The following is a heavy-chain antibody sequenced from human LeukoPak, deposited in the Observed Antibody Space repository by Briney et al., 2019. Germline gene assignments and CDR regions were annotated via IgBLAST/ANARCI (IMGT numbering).Heavy chain of an antibody. CDR2: ISAYSGNT. CDR1: GYTFTSYG. CDR3: ARDPVLRYFDWLSTNWFDP. J-gene: IGHJ5*02. V-gene: IGHV1-18*04. Sequence: ASVKVSCKASGYTFTSYGISWVRQAPGQGLEWMGWISAYSGNTNYAQKLQGRVTMTTDTSTSTAYMELRSLRSDDTAVYYCARDPVLRYFDWLSTNWFDPWGQGTLVTVSS. D-gene: IGHD3-9*01.